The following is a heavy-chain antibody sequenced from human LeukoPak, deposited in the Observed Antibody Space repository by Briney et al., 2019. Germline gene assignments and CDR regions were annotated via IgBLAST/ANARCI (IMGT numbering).Heavy chain of an antibody. Sequence: ASVKVSCKVSGYTLTELSMHWVRQAPGQGLEWMGWISTNTGNPTYAQGFIGRFVFSLDTSVSTAYLQISSLQSEDTAVYYCARENYYDLPAAFDIWGQGTTVTVSS. D-gene: IGHD3-22*01. CDR2: ISTNTGNP. CDR3: ARENYYDLPAAFDI. J-gene: IGHJ3*02. CDR1: GYTLTELS. V-gene: IGHV7-4-1*02.